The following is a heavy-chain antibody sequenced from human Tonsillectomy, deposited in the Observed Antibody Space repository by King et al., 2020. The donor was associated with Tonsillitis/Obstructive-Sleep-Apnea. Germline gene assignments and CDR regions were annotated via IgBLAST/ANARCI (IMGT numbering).Heavy chain of an antibody. CDR2: NSPMLGIA. Sequence: VQLVQSGAEVKKPGSSVKVSCKASGGTFSSYAISWVRQAPGQGLEWMGGNSPMLGIANYAQKFQGRVTITADKSTRTASMELSSLRSADTALYYCDAGGGFLEWGSYSVMDVWGQGTTVTVSS. CDR3: DAGGGFLEWGSYSVMDV. J-gene: IGHJ6*02. V-gene: IGHV1-69*10. D-gene: IGHD3-3*01. CDR1: GGTFSSYA.